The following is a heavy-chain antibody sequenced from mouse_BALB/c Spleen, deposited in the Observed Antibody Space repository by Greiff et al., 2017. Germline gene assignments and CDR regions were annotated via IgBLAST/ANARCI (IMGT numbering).Heavy chain of an antibody. Sequence: VQLQQSGAELVKPGASVKLSCTASGFNIKDTYMHWVKQRPEQGLEWIGRIDPANGNTKYDPKFQGKATITADTSSNTAYLQLSSLTSEDTAVYYCARREIYYGSSFDHWGQGTTLTVSS. D-gene: IGHD1-1*01. CDR1: GFNIKDTY. V-gene: IGHV14-3*02. CDR2: IDPANGNT. J-gene: IGHJ2*01. CDR3: ARREIYYGSSFDH.